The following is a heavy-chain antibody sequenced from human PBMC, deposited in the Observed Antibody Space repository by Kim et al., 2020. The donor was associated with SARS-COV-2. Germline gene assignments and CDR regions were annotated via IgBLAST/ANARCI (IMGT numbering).Heavy chain of an antibody. CDR3: ASSVVVAATLGYVRASVRSKNYYYYGMDV. CDR2: IIPIFGTA. Sequence: SVKVSCKASGGTFSSYAISWVRQAPGQGLEWMGGIIPIFGTANYAQKFQGRVTITADESTSTAYMELSSLRSEDTAVYYCASSVVVAATLGYVRASVRSKNYYYYGMDVWGQGTTVTVSS. CDR1: GGTFSSYA. D-gene: IGHD2-15*01. V-gene: IGHV1-69*13. J-gene: IGHJ6*02.